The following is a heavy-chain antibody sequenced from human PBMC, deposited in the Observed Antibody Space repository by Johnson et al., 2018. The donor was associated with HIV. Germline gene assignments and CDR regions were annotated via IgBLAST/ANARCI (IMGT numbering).Heavy chain of an antibody. V-gene: IGHV3-30*04. D-gene: IGHD6-19*01. CDR3: AKGAVAGINDAFDI. CDR2: ISYDGSNK. Sequence: QVQLVESGGGVVQPGRSLRLSCAASGFTFSSYAMHWVRQAPGKGLEWVAVISYDGSNKYYADSVKGRFTISRDNSKNSLYLQMNSLRTEDTALYYCAKGAVAGINDAFDIWGQGTMVTVSS. J-gene: IGHJ3*02. CDR1: GFTFSSYA.